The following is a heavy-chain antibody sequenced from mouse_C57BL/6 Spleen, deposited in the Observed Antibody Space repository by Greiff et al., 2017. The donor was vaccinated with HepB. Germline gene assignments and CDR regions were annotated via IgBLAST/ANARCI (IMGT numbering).Heavy chain of an antibody. D-gene: IGHD2-4*01. Sequence: VKVVESGPGLVQPSQSLSITCTVSGFSLTSYGVHWVRQSPGKGLEWLGVIWRGGSTDYNAAFMARLSITKDNSKSQVFFKMNSLQADDTAIYYCAKEAIYYDYDGGFDYWGQGTTLTVSS. CDR3: AKEAIYYDYDGGFDY. CDR2: IWRGGST. J-gene: IGHJ2*01. CDR1: GFSLTSYG. V-gene: IGHV2-5*01.